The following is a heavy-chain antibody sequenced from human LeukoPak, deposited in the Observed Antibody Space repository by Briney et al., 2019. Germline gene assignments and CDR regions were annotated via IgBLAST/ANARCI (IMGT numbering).Heavy chain of an antibody. J-gene: IGHJ5*02. Sequence: GGSLRVSCAASGFTVSSKYLSWVRQAPGKGLEWVSVIYSDGSTYYADSVRGRFIISRDNSKNTLSLQMNSLRADDTAVYYCARELLDGNFFDPGGQGTLVTVSS. D-gene: IGHD1-26*01. CDR2: IYSDGST. CDR1: GFTVSSKY. CDR3: ARELLDGNFFDP. V-gene: IGHV3-66*01.